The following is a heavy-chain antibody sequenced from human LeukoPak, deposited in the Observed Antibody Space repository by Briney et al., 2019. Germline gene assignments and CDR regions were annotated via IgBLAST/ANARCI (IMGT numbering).Heavy chain of an antibody. V-gene: IGHV3-30-3*01. CDR1: GVTFSSYA. CDR2: ISYDGSNK. D-gene: IGHD2-2*01. J-gene: IGHJ5*02. Sequence: GGSLRLSCAASGVTFSSYAMHWVRQAPGKGLEWVAVISYDGSNKYYADSVKGRFTISRDNSKNTLYLQMNSLRAEDTAVYYCAGAGCTSCWFDPWGQGTLVTVSS. CDR3: AGAGCTSCWFDP.